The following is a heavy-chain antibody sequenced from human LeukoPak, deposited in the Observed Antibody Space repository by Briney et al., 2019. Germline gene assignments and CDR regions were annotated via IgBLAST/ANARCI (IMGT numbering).Heavy chain of an antibody. Sequence: SETLFLTCTVSGGSISSSSDYWGWIRQAPGKGLEWIGSIYYHENTYYNPSLKSRVTISVDTSKNQFSLNLSSVTAADTAMYYCARAVGTSRNFFDYWGQGTLVTVSS. CDR1: GGSISSSSDY. CDR2: IYYHENT. V-gene: IGHV4-39*07. CDR3: ARAVGTSRNFFDY. D-gene: IGHD4-23*01. J-gene: IGHJ4*02.